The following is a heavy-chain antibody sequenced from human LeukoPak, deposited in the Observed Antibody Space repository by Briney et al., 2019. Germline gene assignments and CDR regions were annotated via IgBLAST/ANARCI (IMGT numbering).Heavy chain of an antibody. D-gene: IGHD5-12*01. CDR3: AAQRRFWRLRSCYYGMDV. Sequence: SETLSLTCTVSGGSISSYYLSWIRQPPGKGLEWIGYIYYSGSTNYNPSLKSRVTISVDTSKNQCSLKLSSVTAADTAVYYCAAQRRFWRLRSCYYGMDVWGQGTTVTVSS. CDR1: GGSISSYY. CDR2: IYYSGST. V-gene: IGHV4-59*01. J-gene: IGHJ6*02.